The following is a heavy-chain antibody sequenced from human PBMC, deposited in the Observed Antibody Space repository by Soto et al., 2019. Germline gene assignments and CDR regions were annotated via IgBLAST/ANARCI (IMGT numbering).Heavy chain of an antibody. V-gene: IGHV4-31*03. CDR2: IYYSGST. D-gene: IGHD2-15*01. CDR3: ATYCSGGSCYLDY. J-gene: IGHJ4*02. Sequence: PSETLSLTCTVSSGSISSGGYYWSWIRQHPGKGLEWIGYIYYSGSTYYNPSLKSRVTISVDTSKNQFSLKLSSVTAADTAVYYCATYCSGGSCYLDYWGQGTLVTVSS. CDR1: SGSISSGGYY.